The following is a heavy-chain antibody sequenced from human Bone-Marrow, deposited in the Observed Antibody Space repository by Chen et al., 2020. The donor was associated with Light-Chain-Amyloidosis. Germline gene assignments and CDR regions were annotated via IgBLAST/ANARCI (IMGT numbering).Heavy chain of an antibody. CDR3: GKDRWGFPDY. D-gene: IGHD2-21*01. Sequence: VQLVYFGGALVQRRLSMRLSCPASGLTFSGYWMLWVRQTPGKGLGWVSRINADGSITHYAGSVKGRFTISRDNAKNTLYLQMSGLRAEDTAVYYCGKDRWGFPDYWGQGTLVTVSS. J-gene: IGHJ4*02. CDR2: INADGSIT. CDR1: GLTFSGYW. V-gene: IGHV3-74*01.